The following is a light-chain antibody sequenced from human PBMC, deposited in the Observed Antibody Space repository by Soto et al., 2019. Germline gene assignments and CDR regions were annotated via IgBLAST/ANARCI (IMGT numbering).Light chain of an antibody. V-gene: IGKV1-5*03. CDR1: QSVSIW. CDR2: KAS. J-gene: IGKJ1*01. CDR3: QQYNSYLWT. Sequence: DVQMTQSPSTLSASVGDRVTITCRASQSVSIWLAWYQQKPGKVPKLLIYKASSLESGVPSRFSGSGSGAEFTLTISSLQPDDFATYYCQQYNSYLWTFGQGTKVDIK.